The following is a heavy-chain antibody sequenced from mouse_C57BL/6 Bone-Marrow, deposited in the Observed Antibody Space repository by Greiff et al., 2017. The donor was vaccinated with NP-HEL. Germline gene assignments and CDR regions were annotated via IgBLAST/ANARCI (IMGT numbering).Heavy chain of an antibody. Sequence: QVQLQQSGPGLVQPPQSLSIHCTVTSFSSPIDFLHCFLHSPGKVLEWLGVIWSVLINDYNAAGRSRLSISKDNSKSQVFFKMNSLQADDTAIYCCASILRDLYAMDYWVQRTSVTVSS. CDR1: SFSSPIDF. J-gene: IGHJ4*01. CDR3: ASILRDLYAMDY. V-gene: IGHV2-2*01. D-gene: IGHD1-2*01. CDR2: IWSVLIN.